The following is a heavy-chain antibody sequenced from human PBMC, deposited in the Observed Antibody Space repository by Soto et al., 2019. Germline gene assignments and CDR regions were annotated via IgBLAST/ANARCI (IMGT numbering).Heavy chain of an antibody. V-gene: IGHV1-69*01. D-gene: IGHD3-3*01. J-gene: IGHJ6*02. CDR1: GGTFSSYA. CDR3: ATDYDFWSGYPEPCYYYYGMDV. Sequence: QVQLVQSGAEVKKPGSSVKVSCKASGGTFSSYAISWVRQAPGQGLEWMGGIIPIFGTANYAQKFQGRVTITADESTSTAYMELSSLRSEDTAVYYCATDYDFWSGYPEPCYYYYGMDVWGQGTTVTVSS. CDR2: IIPIFGTA.